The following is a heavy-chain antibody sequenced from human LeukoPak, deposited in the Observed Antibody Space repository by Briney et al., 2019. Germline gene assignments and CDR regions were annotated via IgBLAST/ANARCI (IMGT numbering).Heavy chain of an antibody. J-gene: IGHJ6*02. CDR3: AIRGRGMDV. V-gene: IGHV4-34*01. Sequence: SETLSLTCAVYGGSFSGYYWSWIRHPPGKGLEWIGEINHSGSTNYNPPLKSRVTISVDTSKNQFSLKLSSVTAAAKAVYYCAIRGRGMDVWGQGTTVTVSS. CDR1: GGSFSGYY. D-gene: IGHD1-14*01. CDR2: INHSGST.